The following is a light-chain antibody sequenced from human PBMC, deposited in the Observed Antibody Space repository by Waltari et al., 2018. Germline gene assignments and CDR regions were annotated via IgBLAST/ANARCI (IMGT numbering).Light chain of an antibody. V-gene: IGKV3-11*01. CDR2: DAS. CDR3: QQRRNWPLT. J-gene: IGKJ4*01. CDR1: QSVGTY. Sequence: EIVLTQSPAILSFSPGERATLSCRASQSVGTYLAWYQQRPGQSPRLLSYDASYRATGIPARFIGSGSETVFTLTISSLQPEDFAVYYCQQRRNWPLTFGGGTRVQI.